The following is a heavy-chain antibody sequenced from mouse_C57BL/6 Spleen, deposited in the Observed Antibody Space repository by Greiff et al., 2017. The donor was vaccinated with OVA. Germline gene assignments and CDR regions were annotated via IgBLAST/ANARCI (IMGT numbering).Heavy chain of an antibody. V-gene: IGHV1-69*01. Sequence: VQLQQPGAELVMPGASVKLSCKASGYTFTSYWMHWVKPRPGQGLEWIGEIVPSDSYTNYNQKFKGKSTLTVDKSSSTAYMQLSSLTSEDTAVYDCARSGTTVVVPCDYWGQGTTLTVSS. D-gene: IGHD1-1*01. CDR2: IVPSDSYT. J-gene: IGHJ2*01. CDR3: ARSGTTVVVPCDY. CDR1: GYTFTSYW.